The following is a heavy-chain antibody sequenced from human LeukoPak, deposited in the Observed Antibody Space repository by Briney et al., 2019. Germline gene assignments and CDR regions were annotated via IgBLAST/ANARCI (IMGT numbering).Heavy chain of an antibody. V-gene: IGHV3-23*01. Sequence: GGSLRLSCAASEFTFSSYAMSWVRQAPGKGLEWVSAISGSGGSTYYADSVKGRFTISRDNSKNTLYLQMNSLRAEDTAVYYCAKDDGRIAVAGTYTYWGQGTLVTVSS. J-gene: IGHJ4*02. CDR1: EFTFSSYA. CDR2: ISGSGGST. CDR3: AKDDGRIAVAGTYTY. D-gene: IGHD6-19*01.